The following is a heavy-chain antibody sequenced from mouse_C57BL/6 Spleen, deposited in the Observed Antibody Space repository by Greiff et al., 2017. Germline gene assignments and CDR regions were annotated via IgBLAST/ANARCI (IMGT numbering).Heavy chain of an antibody. V-gene: IGHV1-53*01. CDR2: INPSNGGT. D-gene: IGHD2-3*01. CDR1: GYPFTSFW. Sequence: QVQLQQPGTELVKLGASVKLSCKPSGYPFTSFWMHWVKQRPGQGLEWIGNINPSNGGTNYNEQFKSKATLTVDKSSSTAYMQLSSLTSEDSAVYYCARVGNGYYGAMDYWGQGTSVTVSS. J-gene: IGHJ4*01. CDR3: ARVGNGYYGAMDY.